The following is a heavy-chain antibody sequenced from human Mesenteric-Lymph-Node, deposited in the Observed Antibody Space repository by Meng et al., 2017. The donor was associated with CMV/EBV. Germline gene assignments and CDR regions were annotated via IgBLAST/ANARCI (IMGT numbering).Heavy chain of an antibody. CDR3: AVRGIGKAFDY. J-gene: IGHJ4*02. CDR2: ISSSSSYI. D-gene: IGHD1-26*01. V-gene: IGHV3-21*01. CDR1: GFTFSSHW. Sequence: GESLKISCAASGFTFSSHWMSWVRQAPGKGLEWVSSISSSSSYIYYADSVKGRFTISRDNAKNSLYLQMNSLRAEDTAVYYCAVRGIGKAFDYWGQGTLVTVSS.